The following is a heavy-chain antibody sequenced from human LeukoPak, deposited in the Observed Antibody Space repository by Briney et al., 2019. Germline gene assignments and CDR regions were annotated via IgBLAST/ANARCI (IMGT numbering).Heavy chain of an antibody. CDR3: ARDTAYGRQYYYYMDV. D-gene: IGHD2-15*01. CDR2: INPNSGGT. CDR1: GYTFTGYY. Sequence: ASVKVSCKASGYTFTGYYMHWVRQAPGQGLEWMGWINPNSGGTNYAQKFQGRVTMTRDTSISTAYMELSRLRSDDTAVYYCARDTAYGRQYYYYMDVWGKGTTVTVSS. V-gene: IGHV1-2*02. J-gene: IGHJ6*03.